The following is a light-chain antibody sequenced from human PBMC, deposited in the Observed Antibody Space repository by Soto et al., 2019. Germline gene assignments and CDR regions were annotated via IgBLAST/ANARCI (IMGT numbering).Light chain of an antibody. V-gene: IGLV1-44*01. J-gene: IGLJ2*01. CDR1: ISNSGTNT. Sequence: QSVLTQPPSASGMPGQRVTISCFGTISNSGTNTVNWYQQLPGTAPRLLIYSNTQRPSGVPDRFSGSKSGTSASLAISGLQSEDEADYHCAAWDDSLNGVVFGGGTKLTVL. CDR3: AAWDDSLNGVV. CDR2: SNT.